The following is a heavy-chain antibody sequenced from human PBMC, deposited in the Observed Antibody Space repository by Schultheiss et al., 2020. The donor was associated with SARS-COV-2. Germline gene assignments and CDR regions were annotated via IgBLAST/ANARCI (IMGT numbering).Heavy chain of an antibody. D-gene: IGHD3-3*01. J-gene: IGHJ6*02. CDR1: GGSFSGYN. CDR2: IYYSGST. V-gene: IGHV4-31*11. CDR3: ARVSDYDFWSGYYTDGYYYYGMDV. Sequence: SETLSLTCAVYGGSFSGYNWSWIRQHPGKGLEWIGYIYYSGSTYYNPSLKSRVTISVDTSKNQFSLKLSSVTAADTAVYYCARVSDYDFWSGYYTDGYYYYGMDVWGQGTTVTVSS.